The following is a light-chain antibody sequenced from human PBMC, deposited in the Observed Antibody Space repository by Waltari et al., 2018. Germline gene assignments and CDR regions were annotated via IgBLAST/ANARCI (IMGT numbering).Light chain of an antibody. J-gene: IGKJ2*01. Sequence: IVLTQSPGTLSLSPGERATLSCRASQTPNFLAWYQQKPGQAPRLLIYDTSTRAIGIADRFSGSGSGTDFTLTISRLEPEDFAVYYCQQYGPSPLYTFGRGTKVEI. CDR3: QQYGPSPLYT. CDR1: QTPNF. CDR2: DTS. V-gene: IGKV3-20*01.